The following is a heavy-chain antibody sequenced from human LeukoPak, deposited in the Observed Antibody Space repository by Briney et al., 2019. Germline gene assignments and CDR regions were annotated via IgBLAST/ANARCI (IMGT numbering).Heavy chain of an antibody. CDR3: AKAYYDSSGYYYGGAFDI. CDR1: GFTVSSNY. D-gene: IGHD3-22*01. V-gene: IGHV3-53*05. J-gene: IGHJ3*02. Sequence: GGSLRLSCAASGFTVSSNYMSWVRQAPGKGLEWVSVIYSGGSTYYADSVKGRFTISRDNSKNSLYLQMNSLRTEDTALYYCAKAYYDSSGYYYGGAFDIWGQGTMVTVSS. CDR2: IYSGGST.